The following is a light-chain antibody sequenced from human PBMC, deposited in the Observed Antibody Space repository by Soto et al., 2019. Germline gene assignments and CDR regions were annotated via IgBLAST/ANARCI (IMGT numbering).Light chain of an antibody. V-gene: IGKV1-33*01. J-gene: IGKJ5*01. CDR1: QVITNY. Sequence: DRQLTQSASSLSASVGYRVTITCQASQVITNYLNWYQKKPGKAPKLLIYDISTLEIGVSSRFSGSGSGTHFTFTINGLQPEDIATYYCQHYENLQYTFGQGTRLEIK. CDR3: QHYENLQYT. CDR2: DIS.